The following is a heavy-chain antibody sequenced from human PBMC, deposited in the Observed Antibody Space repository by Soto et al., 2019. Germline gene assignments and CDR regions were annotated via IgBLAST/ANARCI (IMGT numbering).Heavy chain of an antibody. CDR1: GGSISSYY. D-gene: IGHD3-10*01. CDR3: ARHNYGSGSTYFDY. CDR2: IYYSGST. J-gene: IGHJ4*02. V-gene: IGHV4-59*08. Sequence: QVQLQESGPGLVKPSETLSLTCTVSGGSISSYYWSWIRQPPGKGLEWIGYIYYSGSTNYNPSLNSRVTISVDTSKNQCSLKLNSMTAADTAVYYCARHNYGSGSTYFDYWGQGTLVTVSS.